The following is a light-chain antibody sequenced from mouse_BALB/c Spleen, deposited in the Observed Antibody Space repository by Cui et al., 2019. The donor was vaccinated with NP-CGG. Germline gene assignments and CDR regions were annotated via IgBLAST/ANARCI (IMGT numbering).Light chain of an antibody. J-gene: IGLJ1*01. Sequence: VVTQESALTTSPGETVTLTCRSSTGAVTTSNYANWVQEKPDHLFTGLIGGTNNRAPGIPARFSGSMIGDKAALTITGAQTEDEAIYFCALWYSNHWVFGGGTKLTVL. CDR2: GTN. V-gene: IGLV1*01. CDR3: ALWYSNHWV. CDR1: TGAVTTSNY.